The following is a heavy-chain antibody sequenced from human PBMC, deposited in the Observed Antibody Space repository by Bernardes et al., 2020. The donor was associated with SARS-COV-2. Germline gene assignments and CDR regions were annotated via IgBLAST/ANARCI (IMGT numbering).Heavy chain of an antibody. CDR2: INPVLDTT. D-gene: IGHD5-12*01. V-gene: IGHV1-69*08. J-gene: IGHJ6*02. Sequence: SVKVSCKASGGTFSSYTISWVRQAPGQGLEWMGRINPVLDTTTHAQKFQGRLTITADKATSTAYMEVRGLRSQDTAVYYCARHSGYNSLHYGMDVWGQGTTVTVSS. CDR3: ARHSGYNSLHYGMDV. CDR1: GGTFSSYT.